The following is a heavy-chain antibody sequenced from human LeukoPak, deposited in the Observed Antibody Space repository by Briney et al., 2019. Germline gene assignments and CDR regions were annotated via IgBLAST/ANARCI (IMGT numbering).Heavy chain of an antibody. D-gene: IGHD2-2*01. CDR3: ARTYYSSTSCYDFDY. J-gene: IGHJ4*02. V-gene: IGHV3-74*01. CDR1: GFTFSSYW. CDR2: INSDGSST. Sequence: PGGSLRLSCAASGFTFSSYWMNWVRQAPGKGLVWVSRINSDGSSTNYADSVKGRFTISRDNAKNTLYLQMNSLRAEDTAVYYCARTYYSSTSCYDFDYWGQGTLVTVSS.